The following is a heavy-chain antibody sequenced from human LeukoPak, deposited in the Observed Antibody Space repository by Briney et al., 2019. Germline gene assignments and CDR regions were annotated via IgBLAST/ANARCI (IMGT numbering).Heavy chain of an antibody. CDR1: GYTFTGYY. CDR2: INPNSGGT. D-gene: IGHD6-13*01. CDR3: ARGDRFSSSWYKDFDY. V-gene: IGHV1-2*06. J-gene: IGHJ4*02. Sequence: GASVKVSCKASGYTFTGYYMHWVRHAPGQGLEWMGRINPNSGGTNYAQKFQGRVTMTRETSISTAYMELRRLRSDDTAVYYCARGDRFSSSWYKDFDYWGQGTLVTVSS.